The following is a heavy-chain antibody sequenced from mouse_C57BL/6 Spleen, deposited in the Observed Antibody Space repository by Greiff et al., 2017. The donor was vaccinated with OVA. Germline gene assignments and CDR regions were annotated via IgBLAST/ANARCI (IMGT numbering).Heavy chain of an antibody. CDR1: GFNIKDDY. D-gene: IGHD2-5*01. CDR2: IDPENGDT. Sequence: VQLQQSGAELVRPGASVKLSCTASGFNIKDDYMHWVKQRPEQGLEWIGWIDPENGDTEYASKFQGKATITADTSSNTAYLQLSSLTSEDTAVYYCTTSNYEYFDVWGTGTTVTVSS. CDR3: TTSNYEYFDV. V-gene: IGHV14-4*01. J-gene: IGHJ1*03.